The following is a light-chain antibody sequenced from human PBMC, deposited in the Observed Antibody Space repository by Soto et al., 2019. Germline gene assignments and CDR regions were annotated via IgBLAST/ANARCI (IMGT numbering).Light chain of an antibody. CDR3: CSYAGSYTVV. J-gene: IGLJ2*01. CDR1: SSDVGGYNY. V-gene: IGLV2-11*01. CDR2: DVS. Sequence: HSALTQPRSVSGSPGQSVTISCTGTSSDVGGYNYVSWYQQHPGKAPKLMIYDVSKRPSGVPDRFSGSKSGNTASLTISGLQDEDEADYYCCSYAGSYTVVFGGGTKLTVL.